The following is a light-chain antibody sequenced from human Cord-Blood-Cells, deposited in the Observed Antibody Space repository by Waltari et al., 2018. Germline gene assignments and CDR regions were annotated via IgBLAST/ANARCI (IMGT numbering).Light chain of an antibody. Sequence: EIVMTQSPATLSVSPGERATLSCRASQSVSSNLAWYQQKPGQAPRLLIHGASTRATGIPARFSGSGSGTEFTRTISSLQSEDFAVYYCQQYNNWPPYTFGQGTKLEIK. J-gene: IGKJ2*01. V-gene: IGKV3-15*01. CDR1: QSVSSN. CDR3: QQYNNWPPYT. CDR2: GAS.